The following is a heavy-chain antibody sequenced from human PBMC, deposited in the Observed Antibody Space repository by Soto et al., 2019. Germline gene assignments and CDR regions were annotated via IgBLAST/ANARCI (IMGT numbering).Heavy chain of an antibody. J-gene: IGHJ6*02. V-gene: IGHV1-46*01. CDR1: GYTFTNYY. CDR3: ARALVTDYNSRDYHYYFAMDV. Sequence: GASVKVSCKASGYTFTNYYIHWVRQAPGQGLEWMGVINTSGGSTSYAQKFQGRVTMTRDTSTSTVYMELSSLRSEDTAVYYCARALVTDYNSRDYHYYFAMDVWGQGTSVTVSS. D-gene: IGHD3-22*01. CDR2: INTSGGST.